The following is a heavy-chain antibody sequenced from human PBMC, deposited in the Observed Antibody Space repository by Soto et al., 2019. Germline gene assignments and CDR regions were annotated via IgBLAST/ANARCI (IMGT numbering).Heavy chain of an antibody. V-gene: IGHV4-59*01. D-gene: IGHD3-10*01. CDR2: TSYTGNT. Sequence: SETLSLTCVVSGGSITSYHWSWIRQFPGKGLEWIAYTSYTGNTNYNPSLQSRVTISMDTSKNQLSLKLTSMTAADTAVYYCARARVDILREVVKYNMDVWGPGATVTVSS. CDR3: ARARVDILREVVKYNMDV. J-gene: IGHJ6*03. CDR1: GGSITSYH.